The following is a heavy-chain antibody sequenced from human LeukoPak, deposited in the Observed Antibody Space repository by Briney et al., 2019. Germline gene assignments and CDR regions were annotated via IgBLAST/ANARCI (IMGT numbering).Heavy chain of an antibody. CDR1: GFTFSSYS. Sequence: GGSLRLSCAASGFTFSSYSMNWVRQAPGKGLEWVANIKQDGSEKYYVDSVKGRFTISRDNAKNSLYLQMNSLRAEDTAVYYCATGDGYNRLNYFDYWGQGTLVTVSS. D-gene: IGHD5-24*01. V-gene: IGHV3-7*01. J-gene: IGHJ4*02. CDR2: IKQDGSEK. CDR3: ATGDGYNRLNYFDY.